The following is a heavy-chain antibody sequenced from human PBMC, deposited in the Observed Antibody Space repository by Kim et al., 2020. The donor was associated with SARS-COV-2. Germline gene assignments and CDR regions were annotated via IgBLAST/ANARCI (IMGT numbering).Heavy chain of an antibody. V-gene: IGHV3-30*01. CDR3: ARDLTMIVGGALDY. D-gene: IGHD3-22*01. Sequence: AETQKGRFTISREKSKNTLYLQMNSLGAEDTAVYYCARDLTMIVGGALDYWGQGTLVTVSS. J-gene: IGHJ4*02.